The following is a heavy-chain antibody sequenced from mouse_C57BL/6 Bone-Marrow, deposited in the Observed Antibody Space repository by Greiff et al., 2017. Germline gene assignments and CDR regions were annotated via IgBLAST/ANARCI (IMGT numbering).Heavy chain of an antibody. V-gene: IGHV1-69*01. CDR1: GYTFTSYW. Sequence: QVQLQQPGAELVMPGASVKLSCKASGYTFTSYWMHWVKQRPGQGLEWIGEIYPSDSYTNYTQKFKGKSTLTVDKSSSTAYMQLSSLTSEDSAVYYCARSDDGYFSYAMDYWGQGTSVTVSS. CDR3: ARSDDGYFSYAMDY. CDR2: IYPSDSYT. J-gene: IGHJ4*01. D-gene: IGHD2-3*01.